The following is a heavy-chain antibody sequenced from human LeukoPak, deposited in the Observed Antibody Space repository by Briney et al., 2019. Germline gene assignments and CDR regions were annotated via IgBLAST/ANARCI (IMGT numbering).Heavy chain of an antibody. V-gene: IGHV3-23*01. D-gene: IGHD4-11*01. J-gene: IGHJ4*02. CDR2: ISGSGGST. CDR1: GFTFSSYG. Sequence: PGGTLRLSCAASGFTFSSYGMSWVRQAPGKGLEWVSAISGSGGSTYYADSVKGRFTISRDNSKNTLYLQMNSLRAEDTAVYYCARYSNYLLLYFDYWGQGTLVTVSS. CDR3: ARYSNYLLLYFDY.